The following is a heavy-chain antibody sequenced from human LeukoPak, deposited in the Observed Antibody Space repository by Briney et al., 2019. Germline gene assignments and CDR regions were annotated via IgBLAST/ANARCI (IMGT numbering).Heavy chain of an antibody. V-gene: IGHV4-39*07. D-gene: IGHD3-10*01. CDR1: SGSISSSSYY. Sequence: PSETLSLTCTVSSGSISSSSYYWGWIRQPPGKGLEWIGSIYYSGSTYHNPSLKSRVTISVDTSKNQFSLKLSSVTAADTAVYYCARLPLLWFGELSYFDYWGQGTLVTVSS. J-gene: IGHJ4*02. CDR2: IYYSGST. CDR3: ARLPLLWFGELSYFDY.